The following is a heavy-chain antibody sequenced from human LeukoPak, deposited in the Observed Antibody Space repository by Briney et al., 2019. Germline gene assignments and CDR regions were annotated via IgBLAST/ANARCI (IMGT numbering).Heavy chain of an antibody. D-gene: IGHD3-10*01. Sequence: PSETLSLTCTVSGDSVSSGNYYGRWIRQPPGRGLEWIGYIYYSRSTKNSPSLKSRVPISVNTSKNQFSLKLSSVTAADTAVYYCARENDYYGSGSYLSLGHYFDYWGQGTLVTVSS. V-gene: IGHV4-61*01. J-gene: IGHJ4*02. CDR3: ARENDYYGSGSYLSLGHYFDY. CDR2: IYYSRST. CDR1: GDSVSSGNYY.